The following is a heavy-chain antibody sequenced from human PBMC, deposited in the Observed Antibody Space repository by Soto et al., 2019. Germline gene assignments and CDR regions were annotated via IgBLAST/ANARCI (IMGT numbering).Heavy chain of an antibody. Sequence: ASVKGSWKAAGDTFTSYGLSWVRQAPGQGLEWMGWISAYNGNTNYAQKLQGRVTMTTDTSTSTAYMELRSLRSDDVAVYYCARSGSSGYYLGCWGQGTTVPVSS. J-gene: IGHJ6*01. CDR3: ARSGSSGYYLGC. D-gene: IGHD3-22*01. V-gene: IGHV1-18*03. CDR2: ISAYNGNT. CDR1: GDTFTSYG.